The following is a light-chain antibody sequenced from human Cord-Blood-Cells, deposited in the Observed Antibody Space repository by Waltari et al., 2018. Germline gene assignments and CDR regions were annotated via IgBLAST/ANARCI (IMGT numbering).Light chain of an antibody. Sequence: QSALTQPASVSGSPGQSTTISCTGTSSDVGGHNYVSWYQQHPGKAPKPMIYDVSKRPSGVSNRFSGSKSGNRASLTISGLQAEDEADYYCSSYTSSSTWVFGGGTKLTVL. CDR2: DVS. CDR1: SSDVGGHNY. CDR3: SSYTSSSTWV. V-gene: IGLV2-14*01. J-gene: IGLJ3*02.